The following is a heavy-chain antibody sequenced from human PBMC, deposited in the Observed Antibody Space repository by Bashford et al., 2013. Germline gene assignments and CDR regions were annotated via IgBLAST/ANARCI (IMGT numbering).Heavy chain of an antibody. CDR2: ISGSGDRT. CDR3: AKNDAGRTTLITNWFDP. J-gene: IGHJ5*02. D-gene: IGHD2/OR15-2a*01. CDR1: GITFSNYA. V-gene: IGHV3-23*01. Sequence: GSLRLSCTASGITFSNYAMTYVRQAPGKGLEWVSTISGSGDRTYYADSVKGRFTISRDNSKNTLFLQMNSLTAEDTAVYYCAKNDAGRTTLITNWFDPWGQGTLVTVSS.